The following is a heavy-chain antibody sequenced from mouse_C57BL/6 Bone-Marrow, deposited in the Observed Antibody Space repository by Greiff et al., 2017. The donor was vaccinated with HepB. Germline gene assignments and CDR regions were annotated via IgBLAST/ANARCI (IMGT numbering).Heavy chain of an antibody. D-gene: IGHD2-4*01. Sequence: VQLQQPGAELVMPGASVKISCKASGYAFSSSWMNWVKQRPGKGLEWIGRIYPGDGDTNYNGKFKGKATLTADKSSSTAYMQLSSLTSEDSAVYFCARSAIYYDYSYAMDYWGQGTSVTVSS. CDR1: GYAFSSSW. J-gene: IGHJ4*01. CDR3: ARSAIYYDYSYAMDY. V-gene: IGHV1-82*01. CDR2: IYPGDGDT.